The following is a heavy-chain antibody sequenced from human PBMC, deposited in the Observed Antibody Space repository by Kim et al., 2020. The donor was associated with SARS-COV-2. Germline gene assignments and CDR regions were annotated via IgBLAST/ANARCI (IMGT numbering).Heavy chain of an antibody. D-gene: IGHD3-10*01. CDR3: VSGEIHDY. CDR1: GLKFNIYA. J-gene: IGHJ4*02. CDR2: ISSGGDFT. V-gene: IGHV3-21*01. Sequence: GGSLRLSCAASGLKFNIYAMNWVRQAPGKGLEWVSDISSGGDFTHYAGSVRGRFTISRDNARNSLYLQMDSLQDQDTAVYYCVSGEIHDYWGQGSLVTVSS.